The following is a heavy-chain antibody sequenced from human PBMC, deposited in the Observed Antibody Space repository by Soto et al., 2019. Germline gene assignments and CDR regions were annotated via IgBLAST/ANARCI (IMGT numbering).Heavy chain of an antibody. Sequence: QVQLVESGGGVVQPGRSPRLSCAASGFTFSSYGMHWVRQAPGKGLEWVAVIWYDGSNKYYADSVKGRFTISRDNSKNTLYLQMNSLRAEDTAVYHCARESSGYSSFYAFDIWGQGTMVTVSS. CDR1: GFTFSSYG. CDR2: IWYDGSNK. CDR3: ARESSGYSSFYAFDI. J-gene: IGHJ3*02. V-gene: IGHV3-33*01. D-gene: IGHD3-22*01.